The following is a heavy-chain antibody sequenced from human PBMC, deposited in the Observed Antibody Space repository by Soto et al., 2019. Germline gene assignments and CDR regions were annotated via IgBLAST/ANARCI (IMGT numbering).Heavy chain of an antibody. D-gene: IGHD3-3*01. V-gene: IGHV1-69*13. CDR2: IIPIFGTA. J-gene: IGHJ6*02. CDR3: ARHSFSIFGVVNMHHLYYYYGMDV. CDR1: GGTFSSYA. Sequence: SVKVSCKASGGTFSSYAISWVRQAPGQGLEWMGGIIPIFGTANYAQKFQGRVTITADESTSTAYMELSSLRSEDTAVYYCARHSFSIFGVVNMHHLYYYYGMDVWGQGTTVTVSS.